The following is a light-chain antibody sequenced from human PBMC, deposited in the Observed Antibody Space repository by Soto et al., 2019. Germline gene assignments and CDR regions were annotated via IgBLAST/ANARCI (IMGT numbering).Light chain of an antibody. CDR1: SSNIGSKT. J-gene: IGLJ1*01. Sequence: QSVLTQPPSASGTPGQRVTISCSGSSSNIGSKTVNWYQQLPGTAPKLLIYLNNQRPSGVPDRFSGSKSGTSASLAISGLQTDDEADYYCAIWDDGLDGHVFGPGTKLTVL. V-gene: IGLV1-44*01. CDR3: AIWDDGLDGHV. CDR2: LNN.